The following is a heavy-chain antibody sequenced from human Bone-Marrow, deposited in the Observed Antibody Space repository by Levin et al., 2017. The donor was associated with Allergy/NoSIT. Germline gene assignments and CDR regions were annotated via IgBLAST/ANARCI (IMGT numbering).Heavy chain of an antibody. CDR1: GFSLSPSGVG. D-gene: IGHD3-16*01. CDR3: AHKGGDSTEDAFII. CDR2: IYWDDDK. Sequence: SGPTLVKPTQTLTLTCTFSGFSLSPSGVGVGWIRQPPGKALDWLAPIYWDDDKRYIPSLESRLTLTKDTSKNQVILTMTHMDPMDTATYYCAHKGGDSTEDAFIIWGQGTTVTVSS. J-gene: IGHJ3*02. V-gene: IGHV2-5*02.